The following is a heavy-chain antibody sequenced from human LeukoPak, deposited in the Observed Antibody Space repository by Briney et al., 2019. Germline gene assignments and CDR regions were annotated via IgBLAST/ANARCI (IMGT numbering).Heavy chain of an antibody. CDR2: IYTSGST. Sequence: SETLSLTCTVSGGSISSYYWSWIRQLAGKGLEWIGRIYTSGSTNYNPSLKSRVTMSVDTSKNQFSLKLSSVTAADTAVYYCARDRVGFGEFQNYYYYMDVWGKGTTVTVSS. D-gene: IGHD3-10*01. V-gene: IGHV4-4*07. CDR1: GGSISSYY. J-gene: IGHJ6*03. CDR3: ARDRVGFGEFQNYYYYMDV.